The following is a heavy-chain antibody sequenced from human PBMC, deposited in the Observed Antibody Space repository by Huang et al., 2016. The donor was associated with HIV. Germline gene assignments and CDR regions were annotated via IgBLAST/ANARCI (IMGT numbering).Heavy chain of an antibody. V-gene: IGHV3-23*01. CDR1: GFSFSSYT. CDR3: AKDRVAGTGHCFDP. J-gene: IGHJ5*02. Sequence: EVKLLESGGGLVQPGGSLRLSCAASGFSFSSYTMTWVRPAPGKGLEGVSSIRGSDNTTFYADSVKGRFTISRDKSKNTLYLQMKSLRVDDTAVYYCAKDRVAGTGHCFDPWGQGTLVTVSS. D-gene: IGHD6-19*01. CDR2: IRGSDNTT.